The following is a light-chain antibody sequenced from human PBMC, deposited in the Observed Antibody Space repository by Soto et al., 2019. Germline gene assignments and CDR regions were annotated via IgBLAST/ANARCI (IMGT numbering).Light chain of an antibody. Sequence: QSVLTQPPSASGSPGQSVTISCSGTSSDVGGYRYVSWYQQHPGKAPKLLIFEVSKRPSGVPERFSGSKSGNTASLTVSGLQAEDDADYYCASYGGSNNFVFGSGTKLTVL. J-gene: IGLJ1*01. CDR2: EVS. V-gene: IGLV2-8*01. CDR1: SSDVGGYRY. CDR3: ASYGGSNNFV.